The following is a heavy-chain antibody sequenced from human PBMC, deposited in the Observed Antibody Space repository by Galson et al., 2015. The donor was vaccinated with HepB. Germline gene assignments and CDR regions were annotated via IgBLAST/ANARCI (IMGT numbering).Heavy chain of an antibody. J-gene: IGHJ4*02. CDR2: ISGSGGST. D-gene: IGHD3-22*01. CDR1: GFTFSSYA. V-gene: IGHV3-23*01. Sequence: SLRLSCAASGFTFSSYAMSWVRQAPGKGLEWVSAISGSGGSTYYADSVKGRFTISRDNSKNTLYLQMNSLRAEDTAVYYCAKDPRMAYYYDSSGPLFDYWGQGTLVTVSS. CDR3: AKDPRMAYYYDSSGPLFDY.